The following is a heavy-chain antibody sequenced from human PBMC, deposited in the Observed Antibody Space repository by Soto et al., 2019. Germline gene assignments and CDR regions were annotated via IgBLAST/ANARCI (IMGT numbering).Heavy chain of an antibody. V-gene: IGHV6-1*01. CDR1: GDSVSSNSAA. CDR3: AGTTSHHWLYMDV. Sequence: QVQLQESGPGLVKPSQTLSLTCVISGDSVSSNSAAWNWIRLSPSRGLEWLARTYYRSRWYNDYAVSVRIRITVNPDTSKNQFSLQLTSVTPEDTAVYYCAGTTSHHWLYMDVWGKGAPVTVSS. D-gene: IGHD1-7*01. CDR2: TYYRSRWYN. J-gene: IGHJ6*03.